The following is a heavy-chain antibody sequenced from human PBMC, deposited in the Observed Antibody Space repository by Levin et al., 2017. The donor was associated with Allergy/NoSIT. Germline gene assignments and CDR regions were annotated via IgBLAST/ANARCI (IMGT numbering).Heavy chain of an antibody. CDR1: GYTFTGYY. D-gene: IGHD2-2*01. J-gene: IGHJ5*02. V-gene: IGHV1-2*02. Sequence: ASVKVSCKASGYTFTGYYMHWVRQAPGQGLEWMGWINPNSGGTNYAQKFQGRVTMTRDTSISTAYMELSRLRSDDTAVYYCARAASSRRWFDPWGQGTLVTVSS. CDR3: ARAASSRRWFDP. CDR2: INPNSGGT.